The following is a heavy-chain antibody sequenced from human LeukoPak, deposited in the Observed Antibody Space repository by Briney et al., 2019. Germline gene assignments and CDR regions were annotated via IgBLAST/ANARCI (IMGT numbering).Heavy chain of an antibody. D-gene: IGHD3-10*01. V-gene: IGHV3-23*01. Sequence: GGSLRLSCAPSGFTFSNYAMTCVRDAPGKGVGWVSGISDSGGSTYYADSVKGRFTISRDNTKNTLYLQMNSLRAEDTAVYYCAKSLSGGGYYFEYWGQGTLVTVSS. CDR1: GFTFSNYA. J-gene: IGHJ4*02. CDR2: ISDSGGST. CDR3: AKSLSGGGYYFEY.